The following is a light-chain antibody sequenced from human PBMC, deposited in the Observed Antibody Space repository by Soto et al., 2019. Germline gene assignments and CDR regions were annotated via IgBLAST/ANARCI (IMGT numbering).Light chain of an antibody. J-gene: IGKJ2*01. V-gene: IGKV3-20*01. CDR1: QSVSSSY. CDR2: GAS. CDR3: QQYDNSPEMYT. Sequence: EIVLTQSPGTLSLSPGERATLSCRASQSVSSSYLAWYQQKPGQAPRLLIYGASSRATGIPDRFSGRGSGTDFTLTISRLEPEDSALYYCQQYDNSPEMYTFGQGTKLEIK.